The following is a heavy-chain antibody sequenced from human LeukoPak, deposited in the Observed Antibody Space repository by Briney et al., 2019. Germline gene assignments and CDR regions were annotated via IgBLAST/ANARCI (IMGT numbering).Heavy chain of an antibody. V-gene: IGHV1-8*01. CDR3: ARGPRNWGFDH. D-gene: IGHD7-27*01. CDR2: MNPNSGNT. Sequence: ASVKVSCKASEYTFTTYDINWVRQASGQGLEWMGWMNPNSGNTGYAQKFQGRVAMTRHTSISTAYMELSSLRSEDTAVYYCARGPRNWGFDHWGPGTLVTVSS. CDR1: EYTFTTYD. J-gene: IGHJ4*02.